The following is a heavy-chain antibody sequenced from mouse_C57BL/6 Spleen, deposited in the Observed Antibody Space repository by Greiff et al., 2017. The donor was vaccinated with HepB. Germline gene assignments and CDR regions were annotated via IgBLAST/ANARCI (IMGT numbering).Heavy chain of an antibody. V-gene: IGHV1-80*01. CDR2: IYPGDGDT. CDR1: GYAFSSYW. J-gene: IGHJ1*03. CDR3: ARPNYYGSSPYWYFDV. Sequence: QVQLQQSGAELVKPGASVKISCKASGYAFSSYWMNWVKQRPGKGLEWIGQIYPGDGDTNYNGKFTGKATLTADTSSSTAYIQLSSLTSEDSAVYCCARPNYYGSSPYWYFDVWGTGTTVTVSS. D-gene: IGHD1-1*01.